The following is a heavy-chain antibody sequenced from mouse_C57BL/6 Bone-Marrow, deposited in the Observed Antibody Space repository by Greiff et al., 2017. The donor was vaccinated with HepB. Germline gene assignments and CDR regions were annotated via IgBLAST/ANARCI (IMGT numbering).Heavy chain of an antibody. CDR3: ARHWDDFDY. CDR2: ISSGGSYT. J-gene: IGHJ2*01. V-gene: IGHV5-6*01. CDR1: GFTFSSYG. Sequence: EVQVVESGGDLVKPGGSLKLSCAASGFTFSSYGMSWVRQTPDKRLEWVATISSGGSYTYYPDSVKGRFTISRDNAKNTLYLQMSSLNSEDTAMYYCARHWDDFDYWGQGTTLTVSS. D-gene: IGHD4-1*01.